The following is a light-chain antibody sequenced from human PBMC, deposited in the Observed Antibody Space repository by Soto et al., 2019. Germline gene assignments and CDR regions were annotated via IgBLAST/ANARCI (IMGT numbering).Light chain of an antibody. CDR2: GVS. CDR1: QTVNRNY. CDR3: QQNSDSPRT. V-gene: IGKV3-20*01. J-gene: IGKJ1*01. Sequence: EIVLTQSPGTLALSLGDGATLSCRASQTVNRNYLAWYHQKPGQPPSLLIYGVSNRATGVPDRFSGGRSGTEFTLTIVSLEPDDFGTYYSQQNSDSPRTFGQGTRVEVK.